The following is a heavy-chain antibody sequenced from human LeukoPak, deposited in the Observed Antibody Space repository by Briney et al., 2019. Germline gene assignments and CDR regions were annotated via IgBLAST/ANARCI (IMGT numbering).Heavy chain of an antibody. CDR3: ARVRYDILTGPRYPVYFDY. D-gene: IGHD3-9*01. V-gene: IGHV4-59*01. CDR1: GGSISSYY. Sequence: SETLSLTCTVSGGSISSYYWSWIRQPPGKGLEWIGYIYYSGSTNYNPSLKSRVTISVDTSKNQFSLKLSSVTAADTAVYYCARVRYDILTGPRYPVYFDYWGQGTLVTVSS. CDR2: IYYSGST. J-gene: IGHJ4*02.